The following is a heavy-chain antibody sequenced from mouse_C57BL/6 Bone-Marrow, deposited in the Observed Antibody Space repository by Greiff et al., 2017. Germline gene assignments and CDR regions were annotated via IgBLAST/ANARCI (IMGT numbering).Heavy chain of an antibody. CDR1: GYTFTDYY. Sequence: VQLQQSGPVLVKPGASVKMSCKASGYTFTDYYMNWVKQSHGKSLEWIGVINPYNGGTSYNQKFKGKATLTVDKSSSTAYMELNSLTSEDSAVXYCAREGYHAYYFDYWGQGTTLTVSS. CDR2: INPYNGGT. V-gene: IGHV1-19*01. J-gene: IGHJ2*01. CDR3: AREGYHAYYFDY. D-gene: IGHD2-2*01.